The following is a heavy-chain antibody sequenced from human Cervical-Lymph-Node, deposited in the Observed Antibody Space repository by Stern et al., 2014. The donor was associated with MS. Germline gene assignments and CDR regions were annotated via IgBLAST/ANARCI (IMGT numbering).Heavy chain of an antibody. CDR1: GFSLATSGMC. CDR2: IDWDDDK. J-gene: IGHJ4*02. V-gene: IGHV2-70*13. Sequence: QVTLRESGPALVKPTQTLTLTCTFSGFSLATSGMCLSWIRQPPGKALEWLALIDWDDDKFYNTSLKTRLTISKDASKNQVVLTMTNVDPVDTATYFCARIRDDFSNYYFDSWGQGTLVTVSS. CDR3: ARIRDDFSNYYFDS. D-gene: IGHD4-11*01.